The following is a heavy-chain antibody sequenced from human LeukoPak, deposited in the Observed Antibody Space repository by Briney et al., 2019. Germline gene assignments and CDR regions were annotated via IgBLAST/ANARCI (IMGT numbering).Heavy chain of an antibody. V-gene: IGHV3-23*01. Sequence: PGGSLRLSCAASGFTFSSYAMSWVRQAPGKGLEWVSAISGSGGSTYYADSVKGRFTISRDNSKNTLYLQMNSLRAEDTAVYYCAKASFDYYDSSGYYYWGQGTLVTVSS. J-gene: IGHJ4*02. CDR2: ISGSGGST. D-gene: IGHD3-22*01. CDR1: GFTFSSYA. CDR3: AKASFDYYDSSGYYY.